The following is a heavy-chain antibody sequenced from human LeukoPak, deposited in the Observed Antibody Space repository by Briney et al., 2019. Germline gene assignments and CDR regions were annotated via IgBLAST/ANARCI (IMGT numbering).Heavy chain of an antibody. CDR1: GASISGNY. CDR2: IYYSGST. D-gene: IGHD2-15*01. V-gene: IGHV4-59*12. Sequence: KPSETLSLTCSVSGASISGNYWSWIRQPPGKGLEWIGYIYYSGSTNYNPSLKSRVTISVDTSKNQFSLKLSSVTAADTAVYYCARDFLHSFKGGWFDPWGQGTLVTVSS. J-gene: IGHJ5*02. CDR3: ARDFLHSFKGGWFDP.